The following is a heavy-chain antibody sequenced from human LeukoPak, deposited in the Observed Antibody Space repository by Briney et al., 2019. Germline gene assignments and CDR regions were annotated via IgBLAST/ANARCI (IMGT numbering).Heavy chain of an antibody. CDR3: ARDLGGSSGWFSLTPTYFGMDV. D-gene: IGHD6-19*01. CDR1: GYTFTSYY. Sequence: GASVKVSCKASGYTFTSYYMHWVRQAPGQGLEWMGIINPSGGSTSYAQKFQGRVTMTRDTSTSTVYMGLSSLRSEDTAVYYCARDLGGSSGWFSLTPTYFGMDVWGQGTTVTVSS. V-gene: IGHV1-46*01. J-gene: IGHJ6*02. CDR2: INPSGGST.